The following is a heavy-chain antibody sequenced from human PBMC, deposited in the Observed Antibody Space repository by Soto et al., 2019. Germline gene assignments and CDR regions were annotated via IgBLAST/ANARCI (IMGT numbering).Heavy chain of an antibody. J-gene: IGHJ1*01. CDR2: IYSGGST. V-gene: IGHV3-66*01. Sequence: EVQLVESGGGLVQPGGSLRLSCAASGFTVSSNYMNWVRQAPGKGLEWVSVIYSGGSTYYADSVKGRFTISRDNSKNTLSLQMNSLRAEDTAVYYWAREFVHGEHPEYFQPWGQGTLVTVSS. CDR1: GFTVSSNY. D-gene: IGHD4-17*01. CDR3: AREFVHGEHPEYFQP.